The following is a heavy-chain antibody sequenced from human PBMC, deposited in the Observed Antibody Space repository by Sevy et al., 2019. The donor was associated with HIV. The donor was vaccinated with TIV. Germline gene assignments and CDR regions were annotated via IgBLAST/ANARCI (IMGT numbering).Heavy chain of an antibody. CDR3: ARDGKVPVPGLYYFDY. CDR2: ITSSGSTI. V-gene: IGHV3-48*03. Sequence: GGSLRLSCAASGFTFSNFEMNWVRQAPGKGLEWISYITSSGSTIYYADSVQGRFTISRDNAKNSLYLQMNSLRAEDTAVYYCARDGKVPVPGLYYFDYWGHGTLVTVSS. D-gene: IGHD6-19*01. CDR1: GFTFSNFE. J-gene: IGHJ4*01.